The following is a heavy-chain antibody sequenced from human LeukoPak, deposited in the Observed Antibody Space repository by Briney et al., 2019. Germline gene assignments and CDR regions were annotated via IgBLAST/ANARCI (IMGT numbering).Heavy chain of an antibody. Sequence: PGRSLRLSCAASGFTFSSYGMHWVRQAPGKGLEWVADISYDGSNKYYADSVKGRFTISRDNSKNTLYLQMNSLRAEDTAVYYCAKDPSPAVVPAAIGGYFDYWGQGTLVTVSS. D-gene: IGHD2-2*02. J-gene: IGHJ4*02. CDR2: ISYDGSNK. V-gene: IGHV3-30*18. CDR1: GFTFSSYG. CDR3: AKDPSPAVVPAAIGGYFDY.